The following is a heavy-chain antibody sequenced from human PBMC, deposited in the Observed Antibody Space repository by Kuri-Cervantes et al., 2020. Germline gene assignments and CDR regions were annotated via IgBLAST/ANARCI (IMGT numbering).Heavy chain of an antibody. CDR2: IYYSGST. CDR1: GGSISSSSYY. J-gene: IGHJ6*02. Sequence: GSLRLSCTVSGGSISSSSYYWGWIRQPPGKGLEWIGYIYYSGSTNYNPSLKSPVTISVDTSKNQFPLKLNSVTAADTAVYYCAKDCLDYYGSGSSNGMDVWGQGTTVTVSS. D-gene: IGHD3-10*01. V-gene: IGHV4-61*01. CDR3: AKDCLDYYGSGSSNGMDV.